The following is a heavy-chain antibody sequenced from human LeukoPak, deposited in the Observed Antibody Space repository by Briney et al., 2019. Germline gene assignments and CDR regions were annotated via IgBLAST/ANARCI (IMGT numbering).Heavy chain of an antibody. CDR2: IYYSGST. CDR1: GGSISSYY. J-gene: IGHJ4*02. CDR3: AKQTVADEWGIFDY. Sequence: PSETLSLTCTVSGGSISSYYWSWIRQPPGKGLEWIGYIYYSGSTNYNPSLKSRVTISVDTSKNQFSLKLSSVTAADTAVYYCAKQTVADEWGIFDYWGQGTLVTVSS. D-gene: IGHD6-19*01. V-gene: IGHV4-59*08.